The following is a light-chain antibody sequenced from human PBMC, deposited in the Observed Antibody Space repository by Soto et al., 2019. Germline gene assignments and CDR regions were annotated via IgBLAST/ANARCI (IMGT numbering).Light chain of an antibody. CDR1: TSDIGAYNY. CDR3: SSHGGSNAFYV. Sequence: QSALTQPPSASGSPGQSVTISCSGTTSDIGAYNYVSWYQRQHPGKPPKLIIFEVSQRPSGVPDRFSGSKSGNTAYLTVSGIQAEDEADYYCSSHGGSNAFYVFGTRTKVTV. CDR2: EVS. V-gene: IGLV2-8*01. J-gene: IGLJ1*01.